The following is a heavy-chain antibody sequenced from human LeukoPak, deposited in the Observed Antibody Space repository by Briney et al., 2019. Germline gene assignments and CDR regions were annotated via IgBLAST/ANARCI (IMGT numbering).Heavy chain of an antibody. J-gene: IGHJ4*02. CDR1: GVTVSTNY. D-gene: IGHD4-17*01. Sequence: GGSLRLSCAASGVTVSTNYMSLVRQTPGRGLEWVSVIHGGTDTYFADSVKGRFTISRDNSKNTLYLQMNSLRAEDTAVYYCARVAGDYAEYYFDCWGQGTLVTVSS. V-gene: IGHV3-66*01. CDR3: ARVAGDYAEYYFDC. CDR2: IHGGTDT.